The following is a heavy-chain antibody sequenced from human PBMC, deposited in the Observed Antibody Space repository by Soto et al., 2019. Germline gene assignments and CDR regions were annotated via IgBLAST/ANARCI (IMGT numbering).Heavy chain of an antibody. Sequence: PSETLSLTCTFSGCSISNYYWNWIRQPPGKGLEWIGYIYYSGSTNYNPSLKSRVTISVDTSKNQFSLKLSSVTAADTAVYYCASNSGWNRHFDYWGQGTLVTVSS. J-gene: IGHJ4*02. D-gene: IGHD6-19*01. CDR2: IYYSGST. V-gene: IGHV4-59*08. CDR3: ASNSGWNRHFDY. CDR1: GCSISNYY.